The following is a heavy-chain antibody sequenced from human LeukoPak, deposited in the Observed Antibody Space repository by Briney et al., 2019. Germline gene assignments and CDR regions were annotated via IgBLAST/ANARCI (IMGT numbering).Heavy chain of an antibody. CDR2: IYSSGTT. V-gene: IGHV4-59*08. CDR1: GGSLSNHY. CDR3: ARHLGVGSYPLDS. D-gene: IGHD3-16*01. J-gene: IGHJ4*02. Sequence: SETLSLTCSVSGGSLSNHYWSWIRQPRGKGLEWIAHIYSSGTTTYNPSLKSRVTISLDTSKSQISLKVTSVTAADTAVYYCARHLGVGSYPLDSWGQGTLVTVSS.